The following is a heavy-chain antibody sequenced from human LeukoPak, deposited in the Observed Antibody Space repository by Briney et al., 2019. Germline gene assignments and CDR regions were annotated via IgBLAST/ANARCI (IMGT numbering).Heavy chain of an antibody. V-gene: IGHV3-53*01. J-gene: IGHJ4*02. CDR3: ARGYSSGYQPFDY. Sequence: GGSLRLSCAASGFTVSSNYMSWVRQAPVKGLEWVSVIYSGGSTYYADSVKGRFTISRDNSKNTLYLQMNSLRAEDTAVYYCARGYSSGYQPFDYWGQGTLVTVSS. D-gene: IGHD3-22*01. CDR1: GFTVSSNY. CDR2: IYSGGST.